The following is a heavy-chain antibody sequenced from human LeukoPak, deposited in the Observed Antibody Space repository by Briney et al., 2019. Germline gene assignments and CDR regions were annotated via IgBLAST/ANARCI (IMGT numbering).Heavy chain of an antibody. D-gene: IGHD3-3*01. CDR1: GYTFTGYY. Sequence: ASVKVSCKASGYTFTGYYMHWVRQAPGQGLEWMGWISAYNGNTNYAQKLQGRVTMTTDTSTSTAYMELRSLRSDDTAVYYCARDTRSWDFWSGYLPDDAFDIWGQGTMVTVSS. CDR2: ISAYNGNT. CDR3: ARDTRSWDFWSGYLPDDAFDI. V-gene: IGHV1-18*04. J-gene: IGHJ3*02.